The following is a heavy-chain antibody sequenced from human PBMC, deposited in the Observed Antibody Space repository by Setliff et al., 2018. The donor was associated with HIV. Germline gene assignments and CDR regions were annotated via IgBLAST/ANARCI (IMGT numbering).Heavy chain of an antibody. Sequence: ASVKVSCKASGYRFNEYGISWVRQAPGQGLEWMGWISPYNGDTRYAQKVQGRVTLTTDTSTNTAYMELRTLRSDDTAVYYCARGATRDSIGYYRDEYFQHWGQGTLVTVSS. CDR2: ISPYNGDT. CDR1: GYRFNEYG. V-gene: IGHV1-18*01. CDR3: ARGATRDSIGYYRDEYFQH. D-gene: IGHD3-22*01. J-gene: IGHJ1*01.